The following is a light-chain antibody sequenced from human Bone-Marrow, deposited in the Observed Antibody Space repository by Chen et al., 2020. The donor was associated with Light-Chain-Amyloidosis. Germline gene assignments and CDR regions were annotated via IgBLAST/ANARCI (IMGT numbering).Light chain of an antibody. CDR2: RDT. Sequence: SYELTLPPSVSVSPGQTARITCSGDDLPTKYAYWYQQKPGQAPVLVIHRDTERPSGISERFSGSSTGTTATLTISGVQAEDGADYHCQSADSSGTYEVIFGGGTKLTVL. CDR3: QSADSSGTYEVI. CDR1: DLPTKY. V-gene: IGLV3-25*03. J-gene: IGLJ2*01.